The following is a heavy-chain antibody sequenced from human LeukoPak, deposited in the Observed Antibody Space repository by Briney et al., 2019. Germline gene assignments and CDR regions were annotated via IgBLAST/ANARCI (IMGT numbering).Heavy chain of an antibody. V-gene: IGHV1-3*01. CDR1: GYTFTSYA. J-gene: IGHJ6*02. CDR2: INAGNGNT. CDR3: ARDLRSGMVGAVSGMDV. D-gene: IGHD1-26*01. Sequence: ASVKVSCKASGYTFTSYAMHWVRQALGQRLEWMGWINAGNGNTKYSQKFQGRVTITRDTSASTAYMELSSLRSEDTAVYYCARDLRSGMVGAVSGMDVWGQGTTVTVSS.